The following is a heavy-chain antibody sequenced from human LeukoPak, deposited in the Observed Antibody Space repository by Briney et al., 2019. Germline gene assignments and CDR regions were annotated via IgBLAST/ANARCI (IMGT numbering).Heavy chain of an antibody. V-gene: IGHV4-59*01. CDR1: GGSISSYY. CDR3: ARDRGLTTSGGVGFDY. CDR2: IYYSGST. D-gene: IGHD3-10*02. Sequence: SETLSLTCTVSGGSISSYYWSWIRQPPGKGLEWIGYIYYSGSTNYNPSLKSRVTISLDTSKNQFSLKLSSVTAADTAVYYCARDRGLTTSGGVGFDYWGQGTLVTASS. J-gene: IGHJ4*02.